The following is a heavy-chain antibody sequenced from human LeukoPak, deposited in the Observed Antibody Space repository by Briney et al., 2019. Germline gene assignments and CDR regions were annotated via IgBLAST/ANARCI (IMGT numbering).Heavy chain of an antibody. J-gene: IGHJ3*02. CDR3: VRDDGSGSYNAFDI. Sequence: SETLSLTCTVSGGSISSYYWSWIRQPPGKGLEWIGYIYYSGSTNYNPSLKSRVTISVDTSKNQFSLKLSSVTAADTAVYYCVRDDGSGSYNAFDIWGQGIMVTVSS. CDR1: GGSISSYY. CDR2: IYYSGST. V-gene: IGHV4-59*01. D-gene: IGHD3-10*01.